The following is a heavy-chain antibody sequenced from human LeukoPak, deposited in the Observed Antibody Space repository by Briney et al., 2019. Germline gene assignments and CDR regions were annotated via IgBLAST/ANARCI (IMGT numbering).Heavy chain of an antibody. V-gene: IGHV3-30*02. CDR3: VTFDH. CDR2: IRSDGTTK. Sequence: GGSLRLSCTVSGFTLSDSDIDWVRQAPGKGLEWVAKIRSDGTTKHFADSVKGRFTISGDNYRNIVYLQMRSLRAEDTAIYYCVTFDHWGQGTLVTVSS. CDR1: GFTLSDSD. J-gene: IGHJ4*02.